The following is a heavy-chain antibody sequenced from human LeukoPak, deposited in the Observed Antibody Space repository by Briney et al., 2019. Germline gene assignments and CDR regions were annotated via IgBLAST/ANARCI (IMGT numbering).Heavy chain of an antibody. CDR3: ARTVDYGDHGDYFDY. J-gene: IGHJ4*02. CDR2: TRNKANSYTT. V-gene: IGHV3-72*01. D-gene: IGHD4-17*01. Sequence: GGSLRLSCAASGFTFSDHYMDWVRQAPGKGLEWVGRTRNKANSYTTEYAASVKGRFTISRDDSKNSLYLQMSSLKTEDAAVYYCARTVDYGDHGDYFDYWGQGTLVTVSS. CDR1: GFTFSDHY.